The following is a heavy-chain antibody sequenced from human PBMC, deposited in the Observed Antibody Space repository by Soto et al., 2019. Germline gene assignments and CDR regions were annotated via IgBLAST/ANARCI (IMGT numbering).Heavy chain of an antibody. J-gene: IGHJ4*02. CDR3: ARQTYYYGSGSYPFDY. D-gene: IGHD3-10*01. V-gene: IGHV3-48*01. CDR1: GFTFSTYS. Sequence: EVQLVESGGGLVQPGGSLRLSCAASGFTFSTYSMNWVRQAPGKGLEWVSYISSSSSTIDYADAVKGRFTISRDNAKNSLAQQMNSLSAEDTAVYYCARQTYYYGSGSYPFDYWGQGTLVPVSS. CDR2: ISSSSSTI.